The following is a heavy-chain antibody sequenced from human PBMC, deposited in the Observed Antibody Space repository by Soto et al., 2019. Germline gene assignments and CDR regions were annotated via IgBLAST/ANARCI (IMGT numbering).Heavy chain of an antibody. CDR2: INPNSCDT. J-gene: IGHJ5*02. D-gene: IGHD2-21*01. CDR1: GYIFSGYY. CDR3: GGYHFFGGNCRWFGA. Sequence: QVQLVQSGAEVKKPGASVKVSCKASGYIFSGYYIHWARQAPGQGLEWMGWINPNSCDTKYAQNFQGLITMTGATSMVATYMQMERLKSEDTAVFSCGGYHFFGGNCRWFGAGGQGTLVTVS. V-gene: IGHV1-2*04.